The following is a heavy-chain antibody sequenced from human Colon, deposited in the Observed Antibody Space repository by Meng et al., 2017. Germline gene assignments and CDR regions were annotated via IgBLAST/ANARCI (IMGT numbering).Heavy chain of an antibody. CDR1: GGSVSRSGYQ. V-gene: IGHV4-61*08. D-gene: IGHD1-26*01. J-gene: IGHJ4*02. CDR2: AST. CDR3: ARDHMGSLDY. Sequence: QLQLQESGPGLVRPSETLSLICTFSGGSVSRSGYQWGWIRQPPGKGLESIGYASTNYNPSLKSRVTISLDTSRNQFSLSLSSVTAADTAVYYCARDHMGSLDYWGQGILVTVSS.